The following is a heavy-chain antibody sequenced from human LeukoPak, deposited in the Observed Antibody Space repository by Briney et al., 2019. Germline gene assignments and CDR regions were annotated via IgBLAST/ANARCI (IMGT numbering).Heavy chain of an antibody. V-gene: IGHV1-46*01. J-gene: IGHJ6*03. CDR2: INPSGGST. D-gene: IGHD4-11*01. Sequence: GASVKVSCKASGYTFTSYYMHWVRQAPGQGLEWMGIINPSGGSTSYAQKFQGRVTMTRDMSTSTVYMELSSLRSEDTAVHYCARGPDYSNYVGYYYYYMDVWGKGTTVTVSS. CDR1: GYTFTSYY. CDR3: ARGPDYSNYVGYYYYYMDV.